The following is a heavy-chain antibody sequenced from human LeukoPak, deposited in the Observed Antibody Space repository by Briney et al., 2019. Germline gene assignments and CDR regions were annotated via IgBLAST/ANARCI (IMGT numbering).Heavy chain of an antibody. Sequence: GGSLRLSCAASGFTFSSYAMSWVRQAPGKGLEWVSAISGSGGSTYYAGSVKGRFTISRDNSKNTLYLQMNSLRAEDTAVYYCVKDRSFYYDTTTYYHFDHWGQGALVTVSS. CDR3: VKDRSFYYDTTTYYHFDH. CDR2: ISGSGGST. CDR1: GFTFSSYA. V-gene: IGHV3-23*01. J-gene: IGHJ4*02. D-gene: IGHD3-22*01.